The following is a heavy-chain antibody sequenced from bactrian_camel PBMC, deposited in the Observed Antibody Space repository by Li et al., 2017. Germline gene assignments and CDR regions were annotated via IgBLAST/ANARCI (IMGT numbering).Heavy chain of an antibody. CDR3: AKGRPRLGLVAADLD. D-gene: IGHD7*01. CDR2: LWSGGGSA. Sequence: DVQLVESGGGLVQPGGSLRLSCAVSMSIYSNRCMSWFRQTPGKEREGIAALWSGGGSAYYSDSVKDRFTISQDNAKNTVYLQLDSMSTEDTATYYCAKGRPRLGLVAADLDRGQGTQVTVS. J-gene: IGHJ4*01. CDR1: MSIYSNRC. V-gene: IGHV3S40*01.